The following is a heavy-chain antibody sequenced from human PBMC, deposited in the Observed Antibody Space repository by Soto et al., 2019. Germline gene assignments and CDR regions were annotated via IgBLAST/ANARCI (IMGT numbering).Heavy chain of an antibody. Sequence: QVQLVQSGTEVKKPGASVKDSCKASGYSFTTYNLHWVRQAPGQGLEWMGIINPRVGSTTYAQNFQDRVTMTRDTSTTTVYMELSSLRSEDTAVYCCARARDMDVWGQGTTVTVSS. CDR3: ARARDMDV. CDR1: GYSFTTYN. J-gene: IGHJ6*02. V-gene: IGHV1-46*01. CDR2: INPRVGST.